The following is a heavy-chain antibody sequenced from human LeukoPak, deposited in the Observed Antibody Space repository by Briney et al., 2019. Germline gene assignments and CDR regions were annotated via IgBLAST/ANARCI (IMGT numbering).Heavy chain of an antibody. V-gene: IGHV4-59*01. J-gene: IGHJ4*02. Sequence: SETLSLTCTVSGGSISSYYWSWIQQPPGKGLEWIGYIYYSGSTNYNPSLKSRVTISVDTSKNQFSLKLSSVTAADTAVYYCARDSSSGLVNYWGQGTLVTVSS. CDR2: IYYSGST. CDR1: GGSISSYY. CDR3: ARDSSSGLVNY. D-gene: IGHD1-26*01.